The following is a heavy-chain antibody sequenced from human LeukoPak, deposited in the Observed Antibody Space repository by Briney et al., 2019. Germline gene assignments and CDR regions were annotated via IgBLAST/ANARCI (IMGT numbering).Heavy chain of an antibody. CDR3: VYCSGGNCFYAVRGWTY. V-gene: IGHV3-30*03. Sequence: PGGSQRLSCVASGFTFSNLGMHWVRQAPGKGLEWVTAISYDGITKQYADSVRGRFTISRDNSKNTVYLEMNSLRAEDTAVYYCVYCSGGNCFYAVRGWTYWGQGTLVTVSS. CDR2: ISYDGITK. D-gene: IGHD2-15*01. J-gene: IGHJ4*02. CDR1: GFTFSNLG.